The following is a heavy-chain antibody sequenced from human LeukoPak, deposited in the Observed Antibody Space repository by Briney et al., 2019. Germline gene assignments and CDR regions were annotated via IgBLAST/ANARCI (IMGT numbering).Heavy chain of an antibody. Sequence: PSETLSLTCTVSDDSITMYYWTWIRQPPGKGLEWIGSIYYSGSTYYNPSLKSRVTISVDTSKNQFSLKLSSVTAADTAVYYCARRGQQGAFGVWGQGTLVTVSS. CDR2: IYYSGST. V-gene: IGHV4-39*01. CDR1: DDSITMYY. D-gene: IGHD3-16*01. CDR3: ARRGQQGAFGV. J-gene: IGHJ4*02.